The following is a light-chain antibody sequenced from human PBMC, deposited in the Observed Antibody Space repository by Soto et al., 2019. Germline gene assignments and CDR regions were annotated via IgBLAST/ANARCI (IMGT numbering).Light chain of an antibody. J-gene: IGKJ1*01. CDR3: QQYNNWPPWT. CDR2: GAS. Sequence: DIQLTQSPSSLSASVGDRVTITCRASQSFDTYLSWFQQKPGKAPKLLIYGASRLQSGVPSRFSGSGSGTDFTLTISSLQSEDFAVYYCQQYNNWPPWTFGQGTKVDIK. V-gene: IGKV1-39*01. CDR1: QSFDTY.